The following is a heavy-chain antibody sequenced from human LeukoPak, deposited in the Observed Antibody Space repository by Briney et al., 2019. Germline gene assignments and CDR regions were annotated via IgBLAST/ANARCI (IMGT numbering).Heavy chain of an antibody. CDR3: ARGLRFRSGWFHFDY. Sequence: SETLSLTCADYGGSFSGYYWSWIRQPPGKGLEWIGDINHSGSTNYNPSLKSRVTISVDTSKNQFSLKLSSVTAADTAVYYCARGLRFRSGWFHFDYWGQGTLVTVSS. CDR1: GGSFSGYY. CDR2: INHSGST. V-gene: IGHV4-34*01. D-gene: IGHD6-19*01. J-gene: IGHJ4*02.